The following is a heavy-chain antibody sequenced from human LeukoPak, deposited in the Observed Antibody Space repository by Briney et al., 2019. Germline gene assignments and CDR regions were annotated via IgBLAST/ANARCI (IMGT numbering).Heavy chain of an antibody. CDR3: ATDQLYYDYVWGSYRQGYFDY. CDR1: GYTLTELS. J-gene: IGHJ4*02. V-gene: IGHV1-24*01. D-gene: IGHD3-16*02. CDR2: FDPEDGET. Sequence: ASVKVSCKVSGYTLTELSMHWVRQAPGKGLEWMGGFDPEDGETIYAQKFQGRVTMTEDTSTDTAYMELSSLRSEDTAVYYCATDQLYYDYVWGSYRQGYFDYWGQGTLVTVSS.